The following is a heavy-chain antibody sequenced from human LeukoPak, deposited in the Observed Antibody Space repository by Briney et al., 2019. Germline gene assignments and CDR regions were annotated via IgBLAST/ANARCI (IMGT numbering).Heavy chain of an antibody. CDR3: ARDLGLRYGSGSYRFDP. D-gene: IGHD3-10*01. CDR1: GFSFSTYG. J-gene: IGHJ5*02. V-gene: IGHV3-33*08. CDR2: IWYDGSHQ. Sequence: GGSLRLSCAAYGFSFSTYGMHWVRQAPGKRLESVAVIWYDGSHQYYADSVKGRFTISRDMSNNTLYLRMNNLRVDDTALYYCARDLGLRYGSGSYRFDPWGQGTQVIVSS.